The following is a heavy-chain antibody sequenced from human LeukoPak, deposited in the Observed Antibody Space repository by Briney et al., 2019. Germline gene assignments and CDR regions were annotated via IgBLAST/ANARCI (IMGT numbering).Heavy chain of an antibody. CDR3: ARGSHESAAALDC. J-gene: IGHJ4*02. V-gene: IGHV3-33*08. D-gene: IGHD6-13*01. CDR1: GFTFSSYG. Sequence: PGGSLRLSCAASGFTFSSYGMHWVRQAPGKGLEWVAVIWYNGSKKYYADSVKGRFTISRDNSKNTMYLQMESLRADDTAVYYCARGSHESAAALDCWGRGTLVSVSS. CDR2: IWYNGSKK.